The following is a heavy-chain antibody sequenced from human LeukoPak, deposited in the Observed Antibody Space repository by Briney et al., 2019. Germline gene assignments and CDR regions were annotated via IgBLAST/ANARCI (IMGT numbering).Heavy chain of an antibody. Sequence: ASVKVSCKASGYTFTSYGISWVRQAPGQGLEWMGWISAYNGNTNYAQKLQGRVTMTTDTSTSTAYMELRSLRSDDTAVYYCARSNSNYLGYCSSTSCYESYYYYGMGVWGQGTTVTVSS. CDR2: ISAYNGNT. CDR3: ARSNSNYLGYCSSTSCYESYYYYGMGV. J-gene: IGHJ6*02. V-gene: IGHV1-18*01. CDR1: GYTFTSYG. D-gene: IGHD2-2*01.